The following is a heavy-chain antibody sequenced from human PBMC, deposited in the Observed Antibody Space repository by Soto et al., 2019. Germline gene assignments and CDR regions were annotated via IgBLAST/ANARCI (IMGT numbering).Heavy chain of an antibody. CDR3: ARHDYSNCYANQIYDY. CDR1: GYTFTSLG. D-gene: IGHD4-4*01. V-gene: IGHV1-18*03. J-gene: IGHJ4*01. CDR2: ISPYNGNT. Sequence: QVRLVQSGAELMKPGASVTVSCKASGYTFTSLGISWLRQSPRLGLEWMGWISPYNGNTKLAQKFQGRINLTTEVATSTDHIELRRLRAGVLAVYCFARHDYSNCYANQIYDYWGYGTLFTFTS.